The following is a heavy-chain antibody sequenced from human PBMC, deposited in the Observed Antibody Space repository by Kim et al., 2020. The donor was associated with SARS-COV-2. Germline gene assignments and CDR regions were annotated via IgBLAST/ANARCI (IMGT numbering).Heavy chain of an antibody. CDR3: ARKLGGYGRGWNDY. D-gene: IGHD6-19*01. Sequence: VDPVKGRFTISGDNAKNPLYRQMNSLRAEDTAVYYCARKLGGYGRGWNDYWGQGTLVTVSS. J-gene: IGHJ4*02. V-gene: IGHV3-7*01.